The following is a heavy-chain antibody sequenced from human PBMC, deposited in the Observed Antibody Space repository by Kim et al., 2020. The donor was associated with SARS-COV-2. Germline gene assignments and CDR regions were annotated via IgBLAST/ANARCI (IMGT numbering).Heavy chain of an antibody. CDR3: GRDYSD. Sequence: GSEKIYVDSGKGRFTIARDNAKNSLFLQMNSLRAEDAAVYYCGRDYSDWGQGTLVTVSS. CDR2: GSEK. J-gene: IGHJ4*02. V-gene: IGHV3-7*01. D-gene: IGHD6-13*01.